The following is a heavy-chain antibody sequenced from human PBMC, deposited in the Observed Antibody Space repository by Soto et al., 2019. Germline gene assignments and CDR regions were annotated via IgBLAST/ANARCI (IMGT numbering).Heavy chain of an antibody. Sequence: QVQLVQSGAEVKKPGASVKVSCKASGYTFTSYDINWVRQATGQGLEWMGWMNPNSGNTGYAQKLQSRQTMTRNTSISTAYMELSSLRSEDTAVYYCARGGYDSGSYPLDYWGQGTLVTVSS. J-gene: IGHJ4*02. CDR3: ARGGYDSGSYPLDY. CDR1: GYTFTSYD. V-gene: IGHV1-8*01. D-gene: IGHD3-10*01. CDR2: MNPNSGNT.